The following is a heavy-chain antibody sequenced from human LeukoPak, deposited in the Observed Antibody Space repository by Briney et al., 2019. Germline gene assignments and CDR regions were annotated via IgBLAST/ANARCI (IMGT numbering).Heavy chain of an antibody. V-gene: IGHV1-69*04. CDR2: IIPILGIA. Sequence: ASVKVSCKASGGTFSSYAISWVRQAPGQGLEWMGRIIPILGIANYAQKFQGRVTITADKSTSTAYMELSSLRSEDTVVYYCAREGVLRYFDWGDNWFDPWGQGTLVTVSS. J-gene: IGHJ5*02. CDR3: AREGVLRYFDWGDNWFDP. CDR1: GGTFSSYA. D-gene: IGHD3-9*01.